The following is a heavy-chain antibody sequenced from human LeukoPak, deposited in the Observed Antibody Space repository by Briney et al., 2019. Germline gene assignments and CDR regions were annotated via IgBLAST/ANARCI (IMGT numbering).Heavy chain of an antibody. CDR3: ARDHDDGDYFFDY. CDR2: LYRGGTA. CDR1: GFTVRSNY. Sequence: TGGSLRLSCAASGFTVRSNYMSWVRQAPGKGVEWVSVLYRGGTANYADSVQGRFIISRDNSKNTLYLQMNSLRAEDTAVYYCARDHDDGDYFFDYWGQGTLVTVSS. D-gene: IGHD4-17*01. J-gene: IGHJ4*02. V-gene: IGHV3-66*01.